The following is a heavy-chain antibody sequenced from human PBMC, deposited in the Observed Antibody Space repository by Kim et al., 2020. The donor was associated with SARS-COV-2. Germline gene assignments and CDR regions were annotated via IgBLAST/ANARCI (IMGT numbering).Heavy chain of an antibody. D-gene: IGHD1-26*01. CDR1: GGSFSGYY. CDR3: ARGVYRGNGDRFDP. V-gene: IGHV4-34*01. Sequence: SETLSLTCAVYGGSFSGYYWSWIRQPPGKGLEWIGEINHSGSTNYNPSLKSRVTISVDTSKNQFSLKLSSVTAADTAVYYCARGVYRGNGDRFDPWGQGSLITVSS. CDR2: INHSGST. J-gene: IGHJ5*02.